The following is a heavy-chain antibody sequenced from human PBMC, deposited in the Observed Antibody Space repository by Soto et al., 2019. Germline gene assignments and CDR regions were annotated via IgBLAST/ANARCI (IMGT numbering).Heavy chain of an antibody. J-gene: IGHJ4*02. Sequence: SETLSLTCTVSGGSVRSTSYYWGWIRQPPGKGLEWIGSIYYSGTTYYSPSLKSRVTISLDTSNNQVSLKLSSVTAADTAVYYCAHQETTPYRVHSWGPGTLVTVSS. CDR3: AHQETTPYRVHS. V-gene: IGHV4-39*01. CDR2: IYYSGTT. CDR1: GGSVRSTSYY. D-gene: IGHD2-15*01.